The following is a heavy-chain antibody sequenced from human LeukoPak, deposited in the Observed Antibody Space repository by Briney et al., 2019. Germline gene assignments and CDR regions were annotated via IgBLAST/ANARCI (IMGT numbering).Heavy chain of an antibody. V-gene: IGHV4-34*01. CDR3: ARLRSRYFDY. CDR1: GGSFSGYY. CDR2: INHSGST. Sequence: PSETLSLTCAVYGGSFSGYYWSWIRQPPGKGLEWIGEINHSGSTNYNPSLESRVTISVDTSKNQFSLKLSSVTAADTAVYYCARLRSRYFDYWGQGTLVTVSS. J-gene: IGHJ4*02. D-gene: IGHD3-16*01.